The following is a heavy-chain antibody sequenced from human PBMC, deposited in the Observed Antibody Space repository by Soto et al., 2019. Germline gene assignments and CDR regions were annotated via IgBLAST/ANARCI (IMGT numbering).Heavy chain of an antibody. CDR1: GYSFTSYW. D-gene: IGHD1-26*01. CDR3: ARRGSHYPGYYYGMDV. CDR2: IYPGDSDT. Sequence: PGESLKISCKGSGYSFTSYWIGWVRQMPGKGLEWMGIIYPGDSDTRYSPSFQGQVTISADKSISTAYLQWSSLKASETPMYYCARRGSHYPGYYYGMDVWGQGTTVTVSS. J-gene: IGHJ6*02. V-gene: IGHV5-51*01.